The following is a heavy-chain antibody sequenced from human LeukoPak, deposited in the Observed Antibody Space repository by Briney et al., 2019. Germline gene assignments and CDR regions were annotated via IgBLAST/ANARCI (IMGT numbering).Heavy chain of an antibody. CDR3: ARDLVGVVGGLPYWYFDL. CDR2: IYNTGRT. Sequence: SETLSLTCTVSGGSISSYYWSWIRQPAGKGLEWIGRIYNTGRTNYNPSLKSRVVISVDKSKNHFSLNLSSVTAADTAIYYCARDLVGVVGGLPYWYFDLWGRGTLVSVSS. D-gene: IGHD2-15*01. J-gene: IGHJ2*01. CDR1: GGSISSYY. V-gene: IGHV4-4*07.